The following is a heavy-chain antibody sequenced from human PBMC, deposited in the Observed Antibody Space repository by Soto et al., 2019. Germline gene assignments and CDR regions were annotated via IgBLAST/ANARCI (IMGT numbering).Heavy chain of an antibody. V-gene: IGHV4-4*02. J-gene: IGHJ5*02. Sequence: QVQLQESGPGLVKPSGTLSLTCAVSGDAVSSPYYWCWVRQPPGKGLEWIGEVFHTATSSYNPSLRSRVTISMDKSINQFSLDLSSVTAADTAVYYCARSAGWYAIHAWGPGTRVIVSS. CDR1: GDAVSSPYY. CDR2: VFHTATS. CDR3: ARSAGWYAIHA. D-gene: IGHD6-19*01.